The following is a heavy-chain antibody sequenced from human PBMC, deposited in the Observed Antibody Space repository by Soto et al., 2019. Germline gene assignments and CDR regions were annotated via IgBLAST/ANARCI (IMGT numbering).Heavy chain of an antibody. J-gene: IGHJ4*02. D-gene: IGHD5-12*01. CDR3: ARLTRGVYDLDRLWEKFDY. Sequence: QITVKESGLTLVKPTETLTLTCTFSGFSLSSIGMGVGWILQPPGKALEWLTLIYWDDDKRYSPSLSSRLTITKDPSKNQVDLTMTNMDPVDTATYYCARLTRGVYDLDRLWEKFDYWGQGALVTVS. V-gene: IGHV2-5*02. CDR1: GFSLSSIGMG. CDR2: IYWDDDK.